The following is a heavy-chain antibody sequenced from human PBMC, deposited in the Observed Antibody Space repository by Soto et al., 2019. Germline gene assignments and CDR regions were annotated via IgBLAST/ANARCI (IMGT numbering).Heavy chain of an antibody. Sequence: EVQLVESGGGLVKPGGSLRLSCAASGFTFSSYSVNWVRQAPGKGLEWVSSISSTSSYIYYADSVKGRFTISRDNAKNSLSLQMNSRRAEDTAVYYCAREVSLYVASISNCVTYWGQEPLVTVST. CDR3: AREVSLYVASISNCVTY. CDR2: ISSTSSYI. CDR1: GFTFSSYS. J-gene: IGHJ4*02. D-gene: IGHD3-16*01. V-gene: IGHV3-21*01.